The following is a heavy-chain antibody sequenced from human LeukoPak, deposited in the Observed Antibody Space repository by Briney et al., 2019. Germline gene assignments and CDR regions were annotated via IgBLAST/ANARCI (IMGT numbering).Heavy chain of an antibody. J-gene: IGHJ4*02. CDR1: GYTFTGYY. D-gene: IGHD3-3*01. CDR3: ARGTGVTIFGVVIIPIRTGHFDY. V-gene: IGHV1-2*02. CDR2: INPNSGGT. Sequence: ASVKVSCKASGYTFTGYYMHWVRQAPGQGLEWMGWINPNSGGTNYAQKFQGRVTVTRDTSISTAYMELSRLRSDDTAVYYCARGTGVTIFGVVIIPIRTGHFDYWGQGTLVTVSS.